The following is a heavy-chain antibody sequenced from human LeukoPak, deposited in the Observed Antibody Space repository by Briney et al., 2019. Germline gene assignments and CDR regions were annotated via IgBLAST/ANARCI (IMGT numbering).Heavy chain of an antibody. D-gene: IGHD2-2*01. J-gene: IGHJ4*02. Sequence: GGSLRLSCEASGFTFSNYFMTWVRQAPGKGLEWVANINQDGSENYYVDSVKGRFTISRGNARNSLYLQMNSLRAEDTAVYYCARAYLIDYWGQGTLVTVSS. V-gene: IGHV3-7*03. CDR3: ARAYLIDY. CDR1: GFTFSNYF. CDR2: INQDGSEN.